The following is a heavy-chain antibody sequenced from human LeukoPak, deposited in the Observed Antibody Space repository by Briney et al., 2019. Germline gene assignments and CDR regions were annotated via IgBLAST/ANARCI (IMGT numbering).Heavy chain of an antibody. V-gene: IGHV3-30*18. CDR1: GFSFSSSG. D-gene: IGHD3-3*01. Sequence: GGSLRLSCVTPGFSFSSSGMHWVRQVPGKGLEWVAVISYDAKSNYHVVSVKGRFTISRDNSKNTLYLQMNSLRAEDTAVYYCAKGSKGVVFTRDHYMDVWGKGTTVTISS. J-gene: IGHJ6*03. CDR3: AKGSKGVVFTRDHYMDV. CDR2: ISYDAKSN.